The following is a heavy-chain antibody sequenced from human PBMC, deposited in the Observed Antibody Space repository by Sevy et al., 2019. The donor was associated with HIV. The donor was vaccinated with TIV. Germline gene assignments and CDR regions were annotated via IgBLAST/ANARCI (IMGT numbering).Heavy chain of an antibody. Sequence: AAVKVSCKASGYTFMNYGISWVRQAPGQGLEWMGWISAYNGNTNYAQKLQGRVTMTTDTSTSTAYMELRSLRSDDTAVYYCARLLISVVVPAALWYFDYWGQGTLVTVSS. J-gene: IGHJ4*02. CDR1: GYTFMNYG. D-gene: IGHD2-2*01. CDR3: ARLLISVVVPAALWYFDY. V-gene: IGHV1-18*01. CDR2: ISAYNGNT.